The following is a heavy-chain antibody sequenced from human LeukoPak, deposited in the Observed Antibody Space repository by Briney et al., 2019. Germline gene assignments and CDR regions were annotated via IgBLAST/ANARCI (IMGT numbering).Heavy chain of an antibody. Sequence: GGSLRLSCAASGFTFSSYWMSWVRQAPGKGLEWVANIKQDGSEKYCVDSVKGRFTISRDNAKNSLYLQVNSLRAEDTAVYYCARDPDIAAAGSAFDIWGQGTMVTVSS. CDR3: ARDPDIAAAGSAFDI. CDR1: GFTFSSYW. CDR2: IKQDGSEK. D-gene: IGHD6-13*01. V-gene: IGHV3-7*03. J-gene: IGHJ3*02.